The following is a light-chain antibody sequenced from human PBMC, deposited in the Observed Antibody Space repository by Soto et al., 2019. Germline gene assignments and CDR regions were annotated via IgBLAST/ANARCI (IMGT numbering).Light chain of an antibody. CDR1: TSNIGSNT. Sequence: QSVLTQPPSASGTPGQRVTISCSGGTSNIGSNTVYWYQQLPGTAPKLLIYSNNQRPSGVPDRFSGSKSGTSASLAISGLRSEDEADYYCAAWDDSLNGVMFGGGTKLTVL. V-gene: IGLV1-44*01. J-gene: IGLJ3*02. CDR2: SNN. CDR3: AAWDDSLNGVM.